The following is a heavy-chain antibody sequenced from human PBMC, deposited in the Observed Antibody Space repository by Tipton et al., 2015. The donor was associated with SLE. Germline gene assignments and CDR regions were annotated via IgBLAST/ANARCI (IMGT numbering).Heavy chain of an antibody. Sequence: GLVKPSETLSLTCSVSGGSISGTSHYWGWIRQSPGKGLEWLGSIYYSGTTYYNPSLKSRGTISVDTSKNQISLKLRSVTAADTTVYYCAGTPWLVRFEYWGQGTLVNVSP. D-gene: IGHD6-19*01. CDR3: AGTPWLVRFEY. J-gene: IGHJ4*02. CDR1: GGSISGTSHY. CDR2: IYYSGTT. V-gene: IGHV4-39*01.